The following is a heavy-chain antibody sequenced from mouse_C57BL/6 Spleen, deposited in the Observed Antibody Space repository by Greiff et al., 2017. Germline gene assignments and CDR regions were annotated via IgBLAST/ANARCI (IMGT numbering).Heavy chain of an antibody. CDR1: GYAFSSYW. D-gene: IGHD2-12*01. Sequence: QVQLQQSGAELVKPGASVKISCKASGYAFSSYWMNWVKQRPGKGLEWIGQIYPGDGDTNYNGKFKGKATLTADKSSSTAYMQLSSLTSEDSAVYFCARGAYYILYFDVWGTGTTVTVSS. CDR2: IYPGDGDT. CDR3: ARGAYYILYFDV. V-gene: IGHV1-80*01. J-gene: IGHJ1*03.